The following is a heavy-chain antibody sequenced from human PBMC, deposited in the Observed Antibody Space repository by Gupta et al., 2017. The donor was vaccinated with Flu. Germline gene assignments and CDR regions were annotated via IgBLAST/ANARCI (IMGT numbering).Heavy chain of an antibody. CDR2: ISSSGVL. CDR3: ARGHWDS. V-gene: IGHV3-48*03. CDR1: GFTFSDHD. J-gene: IGHJ4*02. Sequence: EVQLVESGGGLVQPGGSLRLSCAASGFTFSDHDVSWVRQAPGKALEWVSFISSSGVLYYTDSVKVRFTISRDNAKNSVYLQMDSLRAEDTAFYYCARGHWDSWGQGTLVTVSS.